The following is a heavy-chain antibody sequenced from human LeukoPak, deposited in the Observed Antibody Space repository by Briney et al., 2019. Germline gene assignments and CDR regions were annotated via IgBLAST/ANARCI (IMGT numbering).Heavy chain of an antibody. J-gene: IGHJ4*02. CDR2: VTGSGSAT. V-gene: IGHV3-23*01. CDR3: AKDQGPVAEEF. Sequence: TGGPLKFSGEPPGLTFTPNAMSGVAQAPGKGLNWVSTVTGSGSATYYADSVKGRFTISRDNSKNTLHLQMNSLRAEDTAIYYCAKDQGPVAEEFWGQGTLVTVSS. D-gene: IGHD6-19*01. CDR1: GLTFTPNA.